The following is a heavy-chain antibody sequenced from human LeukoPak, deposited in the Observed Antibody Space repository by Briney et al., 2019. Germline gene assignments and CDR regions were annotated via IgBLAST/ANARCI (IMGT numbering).Heavy chain of an antibody. CDR2: INWNGGRT. V-gene: IGHV3-20*04. CDR1: GFTFDDYG. Sequence: GGSLRLSCVASGFTFDDYGMSWVRQAPGKGLEWVSAINWNGGRTGYADSVRGRFTISRDNAKNSLYLQMSSLRAEDTALYYCAILGGVDAFDTWGQGTMVTVSS. CDR3: AILGGVDAFDT. D-gene: IGHD3-16*01. J-gene: IGHJ3*02.